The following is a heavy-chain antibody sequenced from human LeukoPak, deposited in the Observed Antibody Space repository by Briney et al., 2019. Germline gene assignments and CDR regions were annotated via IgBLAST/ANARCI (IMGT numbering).Heavy chain of an antibody. CDR2: IIPIFGTA. Sequence: SVKVSCKASGGTFSSYAISWVRQAPGQGLEWMGGIIPIFGTANYAQKFQGRVTIIADESTSTAYMELSSLRSEDTAVYYCAREAGITVAVTGVFDYWGQGTLVTVSS. D-gene: IGHD6-19*01. CDR3: AREAGITVAVTGVFDY. J-gene: IGHJ4*02. CDR1: GGTFSSYA. V-gene: IGHV1-69*13.